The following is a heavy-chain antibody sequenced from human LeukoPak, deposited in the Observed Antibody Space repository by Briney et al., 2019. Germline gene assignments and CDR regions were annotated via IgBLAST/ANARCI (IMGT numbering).Heavy chain of an antibody. CDR3: ARLWARSSSWYERGYYYMDV. J-gene: IGHJ6*03. CDR2: INPNSGGT. CDR1: GYPFNEYF. Sequence: LGASVKVSCEASGYPFNEYFIHWVRQAPGQGLEWMGWINPNSGGTNYAQKFQGRVTMTRDTSISTAYMELSRLRSDDTAVYYCARLWARSSSWYERGYYYMDVWGKGTTVTVSS. V-gene: IGHV1-2*02. D-gene: IGHD6-13*01.